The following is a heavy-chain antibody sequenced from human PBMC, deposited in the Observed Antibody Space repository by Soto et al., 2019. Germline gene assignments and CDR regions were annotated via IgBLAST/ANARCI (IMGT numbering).Heavy chain of an antibody. CDR1: GGTFSSYA. V-gene: IGHV1-69*13. D-gene: IGHD2-2*01. CDR3: ARDRYLRTSRLYYYYGMDV. Sequence: SVKVSCKASGGTFSSYAIGWVRQAPGQGLEWMGGIIPIFGTANYAQKFQGRVTITADESTSTAYMELSSLRSEDTAVYYCARDRYLRTSRLYYYYGMDVWGQGTTVTVSS. CDR2: IIPIFGTA. J-gene: IGHJ6*02.